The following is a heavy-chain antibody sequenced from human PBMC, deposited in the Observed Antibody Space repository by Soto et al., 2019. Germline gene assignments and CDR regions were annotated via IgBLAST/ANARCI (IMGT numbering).Heavy chain of an antibody. V-gene: IGHV1-2*02. D-gene: IGHD5-12*01. Sequence: ASVKVSCKASGYTFTGYYMHWVRQAPGQGLEWMGWINPNSGGTNYAQKFQGRVTMTRDTSISTAYMELSRLRSDDTAVYYCARGDGYNPRYFDYWGQGTLVTVSS. CDR1: GYTFTGYY. CDR3: ARGDGYNPRYFDY. CDR2: INPNSGGT. J-gene: IGHJ4*02.